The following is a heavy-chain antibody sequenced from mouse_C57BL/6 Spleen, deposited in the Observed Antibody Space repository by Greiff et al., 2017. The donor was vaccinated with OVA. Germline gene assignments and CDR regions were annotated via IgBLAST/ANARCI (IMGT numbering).Heavy chain of an antibody. Sequence: DVQLQESGPELVKPGASVKMSCKASGYTFTDSHMPWVTQSHGKSLAWIGYINPNTGGTRSNQQFKGKATWTVHKASSTAYVELRSLTSEDSAGYYCARWGVSHYPCLDYWGQGTTLTVSS. CDR2: INPNTGGT. V-gene: IGHV1-22*01. D-gene: IGHD1-2*01. CDR3: ARWGVSHYPCLDY. J-gene: IGHJ2*01. CDR1: GYTFTDSH.